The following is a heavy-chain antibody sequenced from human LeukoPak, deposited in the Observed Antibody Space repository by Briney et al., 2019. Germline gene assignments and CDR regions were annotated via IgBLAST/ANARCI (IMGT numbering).Heavy chain of an antibody. CDR1: GGSISSSNW. V-gene: IGHV4-4*02. CDR3: ARNTYYDFWSGYYGYNWFDP. CDR2: IYHSGST. D-gene: IGHD3-3*01. Sequence: SGTLSLTCAVSGGSISSSNWWSWVRQPPGKGLEWIGEIYHSGSTNYNPSLKSRVTISVDKSKNQFSLKLSSVTAADTAVYYCARNTYYDFWSGYYGYNWFDPWGQGTLVTVSS. J-gene: IGHJ5*02.